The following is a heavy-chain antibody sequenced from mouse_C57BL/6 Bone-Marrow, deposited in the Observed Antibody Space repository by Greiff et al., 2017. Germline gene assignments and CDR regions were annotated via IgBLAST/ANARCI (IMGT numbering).Heavy chain of an antibody. CDR1: GFNIKDDY. CDR3: TPDSNYAY. V-gene: IGHV14-4*01. CDR2: IDPENGDT. J-gene: IGHJ3*01. D-gene: IGHD2-5*01. Sequence: VQLKESGAELVRPGASVKLSCTASGFNIKDDYLHCVKQRSEQGREWIGWIDPENGDTEYASKFQGQATITADTSSNTAYLQLSSLTSEDTAVYYCTPDSNYAYWGQGTLVTGSA.